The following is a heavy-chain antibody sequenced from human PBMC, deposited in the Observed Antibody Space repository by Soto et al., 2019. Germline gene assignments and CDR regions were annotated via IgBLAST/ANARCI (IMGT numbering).Heavy chain of an antibody. CDR3: ARDPIGLFGVVIRAV. Sequence: LRLSCAASGFTFSSYSMNWVRQAPGKGLEWVSSISSSSSYIYYADSVKGRFTISRDNAKNSLYLQMNSLRAEDTAVYYCARDPIGLFGVVIRAVWGQGNTVTVSS. CDR1: GFTFSSYS. D-gene: IGHD3-3*01. CDR2: ISSSSSYI. J-gene: IGHJ6*02. V-gene: IGHV3-21*01.